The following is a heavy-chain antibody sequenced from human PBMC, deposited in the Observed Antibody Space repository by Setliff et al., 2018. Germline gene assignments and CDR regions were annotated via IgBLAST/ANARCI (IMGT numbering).Heavy chain of an antibody. CDR1: GFSLSTSGMR. D-gene: IGHD1-1*01. CDR3: AHTGIQPKPNNWFDP. Sequence: SGPTLVNPTQALTLTCTFSGFSLSTSGMRVSWIRQPPGKALEWLARIDWDDTKFYSTSLKTRLTISKDTSKNQVVLTMTNMDPVDTATYYCAHTGIQPKPNNWFDPWGQGTLVTVSS. V-gene: IGHV2-70*04. J-gene: IGHJ5*02. CDR2: IDWDDTK.